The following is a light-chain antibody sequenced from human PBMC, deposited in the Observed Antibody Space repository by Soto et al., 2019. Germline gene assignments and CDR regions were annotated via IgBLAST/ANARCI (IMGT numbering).Light chain of an antibody. CDR1: SSDVGGYNL. J-gene: IGLJ1*01. CDR3: SSYTSSSIYV. V-gene: IGLV2-23*01. Sequence: QSVLTQPASVSGSPGQSITVSCAGTSSDVGGYNLVSWYQQHPGKAPKLIIYEGTERPSGISPRFSGSKSDNTASLTISGLQAEDEADYYCSSYTSSSIYVFGSGTKVTVL. CDR2: EGT.